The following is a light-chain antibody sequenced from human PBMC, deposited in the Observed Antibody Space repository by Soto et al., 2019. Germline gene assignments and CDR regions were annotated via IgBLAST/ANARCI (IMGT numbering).Light chain of an antibody. CDR1: QSITAH. CDR2: AAS. J-gene: IGKJ5*01. V-gene: IGKV1-16*01. Sequence: DIQMTQSPSSLSASVGARVTITCGASQSITAHVNWYQQQRGRAPNFLSYAASILQSGVPSRFRGSGSGTDFTLTISSLKPEDFATYYCQQHNTYPITFGQGTRLEIK. CDR3: QQHNTYPIT.